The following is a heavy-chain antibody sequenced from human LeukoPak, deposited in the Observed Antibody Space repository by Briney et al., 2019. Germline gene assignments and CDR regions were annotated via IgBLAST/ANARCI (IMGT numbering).Heavy chain of an antibody. D-gene: IGHD3-22*01. CDR3: ARFPIPYYYDSSGPY. V-gene: IGHV4-59*01. Sequence: SETLSLTCTVSGGSISSYYWSWIRQPPGKGLEWIGYIYYSGSTNYNPSLKSRVTISVDTSKNQFSLKLSSVTAADTAVYYCARFPIPYYYDSSGPYWGQGTLVTVSS. CDR2: IYYSGST. CDR1: GGSISSYY. J-gene: IGHJ4*02.